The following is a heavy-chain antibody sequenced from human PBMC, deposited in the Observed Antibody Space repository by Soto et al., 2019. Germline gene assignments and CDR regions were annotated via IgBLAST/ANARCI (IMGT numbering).Heavy chain of an antibody. J-gene: IGHJ5*02. CDR1: GGSISSSSYY. D-gene: IGHD3-10*01. CDR3: ASRILWFGDPYNWFAP. CDR2: IYYSGST. V-gene: IGHV4-39*01. Sequence: PSETLSLTCTVSGGSISSSSYYWGWIRQPPGKGLEWIGSIYYSGSTYYNPSLKSRVTISVDTSKNQFSLKLSSVTAADTAVYYCASRILWFGDPYNWFAPWGQGTLVTVS.